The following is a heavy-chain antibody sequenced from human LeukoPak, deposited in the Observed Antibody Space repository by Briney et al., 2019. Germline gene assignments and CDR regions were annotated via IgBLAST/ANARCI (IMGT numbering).Heavy chain of an antibody. CDR1: GGTFISYA. J-gene: IGHJ3*02. CDR2: IIPIFGTA. CDR3: ASNSFSHDAFDI. D-gene: IGHD2/OR15-2a*01. V-gene: IGHV1-69*05. Sequence: GASVKVSCEASGGTFISYAISCVPQAPGQGLEWMGGIIPIFGTANYAQKLQGRVTITTDESTSTAYMELSSMRSEDTAVYYCASNSFSHDAFDIWGQGTMVTVSS.